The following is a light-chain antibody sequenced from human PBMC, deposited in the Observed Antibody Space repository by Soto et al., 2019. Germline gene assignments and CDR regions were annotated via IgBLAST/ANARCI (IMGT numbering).Light chain of an antibody. CDR1: QSISNF. CDR3: QQNYSTPSVT. J-gene: IGKJ5*01. Sequence: DIQMTQSPSSLSASLGYRVTITCRASQSISNFLNWYQQEPGKAPKLLIYAASRLQSGVPSRFSGSGSGTDFTLTINSLQPEDFATYYCQQNYSTPSVTFGQGTRLDIK. CDR2: AAS. V-gene: IGKV1-39*01.